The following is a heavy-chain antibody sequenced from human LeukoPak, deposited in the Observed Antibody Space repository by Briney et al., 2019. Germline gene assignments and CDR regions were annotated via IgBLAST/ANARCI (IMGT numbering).Heavy chain of an antibody. CDR3: AKNGPIAVAGPYHDAFDI. V-gene: IGHV3-23*01. D-gene: IGHD6-19*01. CDR2: ISGSGGST. CDR1: GFMFSSNW. Sequence: PGGSLRLSCAASGFMFSSNWMSWVRQAPGKGLEWVSAISGSGGSTYYADSVKGRFTISRDNSKNTLYLQMNSLRAEDTAVYYCAKNGPIAVAGPYHDAFDIWGQGTMVTVSS. J-gene: IGHJ3*02.